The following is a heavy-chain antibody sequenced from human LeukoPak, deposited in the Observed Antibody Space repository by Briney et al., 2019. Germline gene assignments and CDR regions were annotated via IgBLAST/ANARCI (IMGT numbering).Heavy chain of an antibody. CDR2: INPNSGNT. CDR1: GYTFTGHY. V-gene: IGHV1-8*02. CDR3: ATGGEQQLPSAGNWYFDL. Sequence: ASVKVSCKASGYTFTGHYMHWVRQAPGQGLEWMGWINPNSGNTGYAQKFQGRVTMTRNTSISTAYMELSSLRSEDTAVYYCATGGEQQLPSAGNWYFDLWGRGTLVTVSS. D-gene: IGHD6-13*01. J-gene: IGHJ2*01.